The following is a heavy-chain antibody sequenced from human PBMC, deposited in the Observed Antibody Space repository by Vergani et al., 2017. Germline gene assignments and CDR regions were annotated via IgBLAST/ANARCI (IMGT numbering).Heavy chain of an antibody. CDR1: GFTFSSYA. CDR2: RSYDGSNK. Sequence: QVQLVESGGGVVQPGRSLRLSCAASGFTFSSYAMHWVRQAPGKGLEWVAVRSYDGSNKYYADSVKGRFTISRDNSKKTLYLQMNSLRAEDTAVYYCARDSVWGSYRGGFYWGQGTLVTVSS. D-gene: IGHD3-16*02. V-gene: IGHV3-30-3*01. CDR3: ARDSVWGSYRGGFY. J-gene: IGHJ4*02.